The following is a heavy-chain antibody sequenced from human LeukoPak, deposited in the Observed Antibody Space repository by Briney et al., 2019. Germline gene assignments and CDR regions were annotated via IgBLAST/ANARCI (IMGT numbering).Heavy chain of an antibody. CDR2: IKQDGSEK. CDR3: ATSYDMGWLIGY. D-gene: IGHD3/OR15-3a*01. CDR1: GFTFGDTW. J-gene: IGHJ4*02. V-gene: IGHV3-7*03. Sequence: GGSLRLSCAASGFTFGDTWMNWVRQVRGRGLEGVANIKQDGSEKFYVASVKGRFTISRDNGKSSLYLQMNALRAEDTALYYCATSYDMGWLIGYWGQGTLVTVSS.